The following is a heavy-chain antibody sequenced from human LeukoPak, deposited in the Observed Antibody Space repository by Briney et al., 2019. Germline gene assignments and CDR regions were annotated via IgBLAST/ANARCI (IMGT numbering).Heavy chain of an antibody. D-gene: IGHD3-22*01. Sequence: GGSLRLSCAASGFTFKSYAMNWVRQAPGKGLEWVSTISGSGGSAYYADSVKGRFTISRDNSKNTLYLQMNSLRAEDTAVYYCAKDYSGYYRYFDYWGQGTLVTVSS. J-gene: IGHJ4*02. V-gene: IGHV3-23*01. CDR2: ISGSGGSA. CDR3: AKDYSGYYRYFDY. CDR1: GFTFKSYA.